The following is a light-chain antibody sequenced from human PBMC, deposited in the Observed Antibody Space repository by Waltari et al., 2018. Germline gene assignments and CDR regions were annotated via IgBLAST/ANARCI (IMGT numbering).Light chain of an antibody. CDR2: KDT. J-gene: IGLJ2*01. V-gene: IGLV3-25*03. CDR1: ALPKQY. CDR3: QSADSATYVI. Sequence: SYELTQPPSVSVSPGQTARITCSGAALPKQYAYWYQQKAGQAPVLVIYKDTERPSGIPERFSGSSSGTTVTLTISGVQAEDEADYYCQSADSATYVIFGGGTKLTVL.